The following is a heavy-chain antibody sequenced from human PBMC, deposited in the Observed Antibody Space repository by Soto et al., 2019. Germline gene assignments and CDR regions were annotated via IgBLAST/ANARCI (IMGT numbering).Heavy chain of an antibody. J-gene: IGHJ4*02. CDR1: RFTFSSYS. V-gene: IGHV3-21*01. CDR3: ARAVRLGELSLYYDY. Sequence: GGSLRLSCAASRFTFSSYSMNWVRQAPGKGLEWVSSISSSSSYIYYADSVKGRFTISRDNAKNSLYLQMNSLRAEDTAVYYCARAVRLGELSLYYDYWGQGTLVTVSS. D-gene: IGHD3-16*02. CDR2: ISSSSSYI.